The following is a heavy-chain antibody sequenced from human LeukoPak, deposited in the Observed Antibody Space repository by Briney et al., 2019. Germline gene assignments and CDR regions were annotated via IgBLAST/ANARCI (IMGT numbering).Heavy chain of an antibody. CDR3: ARARSNYYDSSGYSGLDAFDI. V-gene: IGHV1-18*01. D-gene: IGHD3-22*01. J-gene: IGHJ3*02. Sequence: ASVKVSCKASGYTFTSYGISWVRQAPGQGLEWMGWVSAYNGNTNYAQKLQGRVTMTTDTSTSTAYMELRGLRSDDTAVYYCARARSNYYDSSGYSGLDAFDIWGQGTMVTVSS. CDR2: VSAYNGNT. CDR1: GYTFTSYG.